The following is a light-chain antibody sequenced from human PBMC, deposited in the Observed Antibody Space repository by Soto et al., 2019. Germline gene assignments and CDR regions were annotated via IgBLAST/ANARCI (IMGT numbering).Light chain of an antibody. CDR1: QSVSSN. CDR3: QQYYSYPLT. Sequence: EIVMTQSPATLSVSPGERVTLSCRASQSVSSNLAWYQQKPGQAPRLLIYGASTRATGIPARFSGSGSGTEFTLTISCLQSEDFATYYCQQYYSYPLTFGGGTKVDI. J-gene: IGKJ4*01. CDR2: GAS. V-gene: IGKV3-15*01.